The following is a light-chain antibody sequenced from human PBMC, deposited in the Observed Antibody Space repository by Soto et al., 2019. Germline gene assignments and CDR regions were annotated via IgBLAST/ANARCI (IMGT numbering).Light chain of an antibody. V-gene: IGKV3-11*01. CDR3: QQRKCWQVT. J-gene: IGKJ5*01. CDR1: QSVSSY. CDR2: DVS. Sequence: EIVLTQSPATLSLSPGERATLSCRASQSVSSYLAWYQQKPGQAPRLLIYDVSNRATGIPARFSGSGSGTDFTLTISSLEPEDFAVYYCQQRKCWQVTFGQGTRLEIK.